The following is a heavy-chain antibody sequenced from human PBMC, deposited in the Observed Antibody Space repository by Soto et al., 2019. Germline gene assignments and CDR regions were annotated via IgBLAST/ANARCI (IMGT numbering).Heavy chain of an antibody. D-gene: IGHD3-9*01. V-gene: IGHV5-51*01. Sequence: GESLKISCKGSGYSFTSYWIGWVRQMPGKGLEWMGIIYPGDSDTRYSPSFQGQVTISADKSISTAYLQWSSLKASDTAMYYCARGYYDILTGYMAPFDYWGQGTLVTVSS. CDR1: GYSFTSYW. CDR2: IYPGDSDT. J-gene: IGHJ4*02. CDR3: ARGYYDILTGYMAPFDY.